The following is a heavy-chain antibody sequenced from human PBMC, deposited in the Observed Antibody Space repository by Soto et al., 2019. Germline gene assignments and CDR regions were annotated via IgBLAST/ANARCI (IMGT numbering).Heavy chain of an antibody. Sequence: SVKVACKASGGTFSSFGISWVRQATGQGLEWMGGIIPVFGRPNYAQRFRGRLTITADESTNTCYMELIDLESEDTGVYYCAREGSGYNFWGQGTQVTVSS. CDR1: GGTFSSFG. J-gene: IGHJ1*01. CDR2: IIPVFGRP. CDR3: AREGSGYNF. D-gene: IGHD5-12*01. V-gene: IGHV1-69*13.